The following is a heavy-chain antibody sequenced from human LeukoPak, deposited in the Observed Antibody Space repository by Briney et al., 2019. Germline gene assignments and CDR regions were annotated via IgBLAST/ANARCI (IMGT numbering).Heavy chain of an antibody. CDR3: AREGDTYYYDSSDGAFDI. Sequence: GGSLRLSCAASGFTFSNYAMSWVRQAPGKGLEWVSIITGSGGSTYYADSVKGRFTISRDNSKNTLYLQMNNLRSDDTAVYYCAREGDTYYYDSSDGAFDIWGQGTMVTVSS. V-gene: IGHV3-23*01. CDR2: ITGSGGST. D-gene: IGHD3-22*01. J-gene: IGHJ3*02. CDR1: GFTFSNYA.